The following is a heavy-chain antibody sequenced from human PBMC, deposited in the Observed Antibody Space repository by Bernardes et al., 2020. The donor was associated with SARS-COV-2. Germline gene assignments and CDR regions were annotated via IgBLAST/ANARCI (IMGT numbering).Heavy chain of an antibody. Sequence: GGSLRLSRAASGFTFSSYAMSWVRQAPGKGLEWVSAISCSGGSTYYADSVKCRFTISRDNSKNTLYLQMNSLRAEDTVVYYFGKGGWIVGAASSFDNWGQGSLVTVS. J-gene: IGHJ4*02. V-gene: IGHV3-23*01. CDR1: GFTFSSYA. D-gene: IGHD1-26*01. CDR2: ISCSGGST. CDR3: GKGGWIVGAASSFDN.